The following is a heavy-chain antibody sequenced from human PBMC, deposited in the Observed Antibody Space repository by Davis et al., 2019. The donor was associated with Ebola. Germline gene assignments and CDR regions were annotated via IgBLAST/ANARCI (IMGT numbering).Heavy chain of an antibody. CDR2: ISAYNGNT. V-gene: IGHV1-18*01. D-gene: IGHD3-10*01. Sequence: ASVKVSCKASGYTFTSYAMHWVRQAPGQRLEWMGWISAYNGNTNYAQKLQGRVTMTTDTSTSTAFMELRSLRSDDTAVYYCARYGFGPFDYWGQGTLVTVSS. CDR1: GYTFTSYA. J-gene: IGHJ4*02. CDR3: ARYGFGPFDY.